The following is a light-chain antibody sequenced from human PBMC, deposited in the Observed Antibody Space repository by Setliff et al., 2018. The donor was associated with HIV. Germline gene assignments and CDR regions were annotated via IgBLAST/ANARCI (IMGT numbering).Light chain of an antibody. CDR3: SSYAGYGTWM. Sequence: QSVLTQPASVSGSPGQSITISCTGTSSDVGIYNFVSWYQQHPGKAPKLMIYEVTKRPSGISDRFSGSKSGYTASLTISGLQAEDESDYYCSSYAGYGTWMFGGGTKVTVL. V-gene: IGLV2-23*02. CDR2: EVT. J-gene: IGLJ3*02. CDR1: SSDVGIYNF.